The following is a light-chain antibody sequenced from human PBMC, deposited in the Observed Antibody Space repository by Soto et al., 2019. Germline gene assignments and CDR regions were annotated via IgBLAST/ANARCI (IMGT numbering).Light chain of an antibody. V-gene: IGKV3-11*01. J-gene: IGKJ3*01. CDR3: QQRSNWPPFT. CDR1: QTVSFY. CDR2: DAS. Sequence: EIVLTQSPATLSLSPGERATLSCRASQTVSFYLAWYQQKPGQAPRLLIYDASKRATGTPARFSGSGSGTDFTLPSSSLEPEDFAVYYCQQRSNWPPFTFGPGTKVDI.